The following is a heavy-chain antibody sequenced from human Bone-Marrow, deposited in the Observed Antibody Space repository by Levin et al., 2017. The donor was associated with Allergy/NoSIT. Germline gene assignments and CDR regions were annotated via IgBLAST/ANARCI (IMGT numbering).Heavy chain of an antibody. CDR3: ARGGAATQPDHFSYYLEV. V-gene: IGHV4-31*03. CDR2: IYYSGSP. D-gene: IGHD6-13*01. J-gene: IGHJ6*03. CDR1: GGSISSGDYY. Sequence: SETLSLTRTVSGGSISSGDYYWSWIRQHPGKGLEWIGYIYYSGSPYYNPSLKSRLTISVDTSKNQFSLKLNSVTAADTAMDYCARGGAATQPDHFSYYLEVGGKGTAVTVSS.